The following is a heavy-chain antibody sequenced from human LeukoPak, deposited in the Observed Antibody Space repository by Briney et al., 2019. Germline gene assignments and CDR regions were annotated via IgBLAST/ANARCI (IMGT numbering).Heavy chain of an antibody. CDR1: GFTFSSYE. CDR3: ASSLASARAAGYYFDY. Sequence: PGGSLRLSCAASGFTFSSYEMNWVRQAPGKGLEWVSYISSSGSTIYYADSVKGRFTISRDNAKNSLYLQMNSLRAEDTAVYYCASSLASARAAGYYFDYWGQGTLVTVSS. D-gene: IGHD6-6*01. CDR2: ISSSGSTI. J-gene: IGHJ4*02. V-gene: IGHV3-48*03.